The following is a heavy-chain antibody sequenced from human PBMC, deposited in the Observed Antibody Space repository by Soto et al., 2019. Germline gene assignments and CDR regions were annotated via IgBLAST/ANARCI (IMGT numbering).Heavy chain of an antibody. Sequence: QVQLQQSGPRLVEPSQTLSLTCAISGDSVSSDSIAWNWIRQSPSRGLEWLGRTYYRSKWFNDYAPSVKSRITLNPDPSKNQFSLQLNSVTPEDTAVYYCAKGTGWSLYYFDYWGQGILVTVSS. D-gene: IGHD6-19*01. J-gene: IGHJ4*02. CDR3: AKGTGWSLYYFDY. CDR2: TYYRSKWFN. V-gene: IGHV6-1*01. CDR1: GDSVSSDSIA.